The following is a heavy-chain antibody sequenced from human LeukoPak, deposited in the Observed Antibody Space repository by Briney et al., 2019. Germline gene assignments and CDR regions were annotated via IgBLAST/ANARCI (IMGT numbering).Heavy chain of an antibody. Sequence: ASVKVSCKASVYTFTNYHINWVRQATGQGLEWVGWMNPNNGDSGYAQKFQGRVTITRDTSISTSYMELRSLISDDTAVYFCARTTSFTASGYDYWGQGTLVTVSS. J-gene: IGHJ4*02. D-gene: IGHD6-25*01. CDR3: ARTTSFTASGYDY. V-gene: IGHV1-8*03. CDR2: MNPNNGDS. CDR1: VYTFTNYH.